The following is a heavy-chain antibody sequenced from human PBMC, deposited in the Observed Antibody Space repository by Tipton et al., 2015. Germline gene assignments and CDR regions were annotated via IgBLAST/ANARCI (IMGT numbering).Heavy chain of an antibody. CDR1: GYSISSGYY. CDR2: IFHRGDT. CDR3: ARGLLLWFRMSDY. V-gene: IGHV4-38-2*01. Sequence: TLSLTCDVSGYSISSGYYWGWIRQPPGKGLEWIGSIFHRGDTNYNPSLKSRVTISLDTSKNQFSLKLNSVTAADTAVYYCARGLLLWFRMSDYWGRGTLVTVSS. D-gene: IGHD3-10*01. J-gene: IGHJ4*02.